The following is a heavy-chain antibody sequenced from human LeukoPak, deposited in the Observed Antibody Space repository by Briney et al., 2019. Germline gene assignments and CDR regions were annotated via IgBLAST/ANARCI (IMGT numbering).Heavy chain of an antibody. Sequence: PGGSLRLSCAASGFTFSSYGMHWVRQPPGKGLEWVTFIRYDGSNKYYADSVKGRFTFSRGNSKDTLYLQMNSLRAEDTAVYYCVKAGGSGWDPFDYWGQGTLVTVSS. D-gene: IGHD6-19*01. CDR1: GFTFSSYG. J-gene: IGHJ4*02. CDR3: VKAGGSGWDPFDY. CDR2: IRYDGSNK. V-gene: IGHV3-30*02.